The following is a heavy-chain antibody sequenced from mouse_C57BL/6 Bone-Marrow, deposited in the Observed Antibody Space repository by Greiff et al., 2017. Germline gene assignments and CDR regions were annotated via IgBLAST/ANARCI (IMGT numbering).Heavy chain of an antibody. CDR3: AREKITTVVARYFDV. CDR2: IYPGDGDT. Sequence: VKLMESGPELVKPGASVKISCKASGYAFSSSWMNWVKQRPGKGLEWIGRIYPGDGDTNYNGKFKGKATLTADKSSSTAYMQLSSLTSEDSAVYFCAREKITTVVARYFDVWGTGTTVTVSS. CDR1: GYAFSSSW. J-gene: IGHJ1*03. D-gene: IGHD1-1*01. V-gene: IGHV1-82*01.